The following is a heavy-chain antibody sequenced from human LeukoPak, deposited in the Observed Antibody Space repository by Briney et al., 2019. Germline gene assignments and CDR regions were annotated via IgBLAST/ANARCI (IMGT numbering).Heavy chain of an antibody. V-gene: IGHV4-31*01. CDR1: GGSISSGGYD. Sequence: PSETLSLTCTVSGGSISSGGYDWSWIRQHPGKGLEWVGYIYYSGSTYYNPSLKSPVTISVDTSKNQFSLKLSSVTAADTAVYYCARADGDLDYWGQGTLVTVSS. CDR2: IYYSGST. J-gene: IGHJ4*02. CDR3: ARADGDLDY. D-gene: IGHD4-17*01.